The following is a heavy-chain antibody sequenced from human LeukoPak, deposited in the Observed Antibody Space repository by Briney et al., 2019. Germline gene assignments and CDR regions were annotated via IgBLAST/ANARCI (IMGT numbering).Heavy chain of an antibody. CDR3: ARGFGARNRKPPLYFQH. CDR1: GGSFSGYY. V-gene: IGHV4-34*01. J-gene: IGHJ1*01. Sequence: SETLSLTCAVYGGSFSGYYWSWIRQPPGKGLEWIGEINHSGSTNYNPSLKSRVTISVDTSKNQFSLKLSPVTAADTAVYYCARGFGARNRKPPLYFQHWGQGTLVTVSS. D-gene: IGHD3-10*01. CDR2: INHSGST.